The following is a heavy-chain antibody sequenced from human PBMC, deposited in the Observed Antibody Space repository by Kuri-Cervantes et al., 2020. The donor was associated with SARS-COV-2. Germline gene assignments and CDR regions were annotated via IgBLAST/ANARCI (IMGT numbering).Heavy chain of an antibody. Sequence: ASVKVSCKASGYTFTSYYMHWVRQAPGQGLEWMGIINPSGGSTSYAQKFQGRVTMTRDTSTSTVYMELSSLRSEDTAVYYCARGLGDEGYYDFWSGTKYYYYYMDVWGKGTTVTVSS. CDR2: INPSGGST. CDR3: ARGLGDEGYYDFWSGTKYYYYYMDV. CDR1: GYTFTSYY. V-gene: IGHV1-46*01. J-gene: IGHJ6*03. D-gene: IGHD3-3*01.